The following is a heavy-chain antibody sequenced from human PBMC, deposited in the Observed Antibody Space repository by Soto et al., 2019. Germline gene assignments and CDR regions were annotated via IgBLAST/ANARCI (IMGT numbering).Heavy chain of an antibody. CDR1: GFTFSSYW. J-gene: IGHJ6*02. V-gene: IGHV3-7*01. CDR3: ARAMGRYYYYGMDV. Sequence: TGGSLRLSCAASGFTFSSYWMSWVRQAPGKGLEWVANIKQDGSEKYYVDSVKGRFTISRDNAKNSLYLQMNSLRAEDTAVYYCARAMGRYYYYGMDVWGQGTTVTVSS. CDR2: IKQDGSEK.